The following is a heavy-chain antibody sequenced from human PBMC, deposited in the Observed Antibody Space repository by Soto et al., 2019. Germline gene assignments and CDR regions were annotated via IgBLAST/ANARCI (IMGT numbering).Heavy chain of an antibody. D-gene: IGHD3-22*01. J-gene: IGHJ3*02. V-gene: IGHV3-48*02. Sequence: GGSLRLSCAASGFTFSSYSMNWVRQAPGKGLEWVSYISSSSSTIYYADSVKGRFTISRDNAKNSLYLQMNSLRDEDTDVYYCARDRHDSSGYAFDIWGQGTMVTVSS. CDR3: ARDRHDSSGYAFDI. CDR2: ISSSSSTI. CDR1: GFTFSSYS.